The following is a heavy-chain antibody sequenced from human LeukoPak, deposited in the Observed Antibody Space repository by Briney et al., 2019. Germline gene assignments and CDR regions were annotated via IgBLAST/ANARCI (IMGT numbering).Heavy chain of an antibody. CDR3: AKDNSRYGSGSYRFDY. V-gene: IGHV3-30*02. CDR2: IRYDGSNK. Sequence: GGSLRLSCAASGFTFSSYGMHWVRQAPGKGLEWAAFIRYDGSNKYYADAVKGRFTISRDNSKNTLYLQMNSLRAEDTAVYYCAKDNSRYGSGSYRFDYWGQGTLVTVSS. J-gene: IGHJ4*02. D-gene: IGHD3-10*01. CDR1: GFTFSSYG.